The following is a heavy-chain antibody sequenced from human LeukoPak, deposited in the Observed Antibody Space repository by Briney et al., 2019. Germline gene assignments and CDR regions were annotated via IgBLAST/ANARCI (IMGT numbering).Heavy chain of an antibody. J-gene: IGHJ4*02. Sequence: GGSLRLSCAASGFDFSTYTMNWVRQAPGKGLEWVASIISSSASISYADSMKGRFTISRDNAKKTVYLHMSSVRAEDTAVYYCARDLQEFDSWGQGTLVTVPS. CDR3: ARDLQEFDS. CDR2: IISSSASI. CDR1: GFDFSTYT. V-gene: IGHV3-21*01.